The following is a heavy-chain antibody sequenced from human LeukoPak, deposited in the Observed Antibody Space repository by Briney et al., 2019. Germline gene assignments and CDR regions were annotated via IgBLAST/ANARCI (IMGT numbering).Heavy chain of an antibody. V-gene: IGHV4-61*02. D-gene: IGHD4-17*01. CDR1: GGSISSSSYY. CDR2: IHTSGST. Sequence: SETLSLTCTVSGGSISSSSYYWGWIRQPAGKGLEWIGRIHTSGSTNYNPSLKSRLTMSVDTSKNQFSLKLNSVTAADTAVYYCVRAGDYGDYVGWFDPWGQGTLVTVSS. CDR3: VRAGDYGDYVGWFDP. J-gene: IGHJ5*02.